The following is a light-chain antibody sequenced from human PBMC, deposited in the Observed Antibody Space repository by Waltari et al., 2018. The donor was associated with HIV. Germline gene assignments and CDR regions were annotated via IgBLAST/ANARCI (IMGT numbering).Light chain of an antibody. Sequence: QSALTQPASVSGSPGQSITISCTGTNSDVGSYNLVSWYQQHPGKAPKLKIYEGSKRPSGVSNRFSGSKSGNTASLTISGLQAEDEADYYCCSYAGSNTFVFGTGTKVTVL. J-gene: IGLJ1*01. V-gene: IGLV2-23*03. CDR3: CSYAGSNTFV. CDR2: EGS. CDR1: NSDVGSYNL.